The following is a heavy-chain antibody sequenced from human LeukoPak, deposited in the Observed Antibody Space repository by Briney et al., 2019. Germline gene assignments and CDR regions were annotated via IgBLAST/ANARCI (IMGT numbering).Heavy chain of an antibody. CDR1: GFTFSNYA. J-gene: IGHJ4*02. D-gene: IGHD2/OR15-2a*01. CDR2: INYDGTST. CDR3: AREANTAFDY. V-gene: IGHV3-74*01. Sequence: GRSLRLSCAASGFTFSNYAMHWVRQAPGKGPVWVSRINYDGTSTTYADSVKGRFTVSRDNGKKTVSLQINSLRPDDTAVYYCAREANTAFDYWGQGTLVTVSS.